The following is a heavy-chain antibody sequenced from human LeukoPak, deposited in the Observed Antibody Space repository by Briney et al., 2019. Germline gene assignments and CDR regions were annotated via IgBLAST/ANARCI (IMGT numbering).Heavy chain of an antibody. J-gene: IGHJ5*02. CDR1: GGAISGSPYY. D-gene: IGHD6-19*01. CDR3: ARAYSSGWYNDFDP. CDR2: TSYSGST. V-gene: IGHV4-39*01. Sequence: SETLSLTCTVSGGAISGSPYYWGWIRQPPGKGLEWIVSTSYSGSTYYNPSLKSRVTISVDTSKNQFSLKLTSVTAADTAVYYCARAYSSGWYNDFDPWGQGTLVIVSS.